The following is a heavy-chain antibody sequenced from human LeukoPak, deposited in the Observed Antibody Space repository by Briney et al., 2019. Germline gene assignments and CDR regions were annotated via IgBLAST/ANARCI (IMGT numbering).Heavy chain of an antibody. D-gene: IGHD5-24*01. CDR1: GFTFSTYS. V-gene: IGHV3-48*01. Sequence: PGGSLRLSCAASGFTFSTYSMNWVRQAPGKGLEWVSYITSSSSTIYHADSVKGRFTISRDNAKNSLYLQVNSLRAEDTAVYYCARGPEHGYNDYWGQGTLVTVSS. J-gene: IGHJ4*02. CDR3: ARGPEHGYNDY. CDR2: ITSSSSTI.